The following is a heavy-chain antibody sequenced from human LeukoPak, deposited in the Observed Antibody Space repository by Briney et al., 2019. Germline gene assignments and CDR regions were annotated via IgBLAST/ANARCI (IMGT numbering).Heavy chain of an antibody. Sequence: PGGSLRLSCAASGFTVSSYWIHWVRQAPGKWLVWVSRITSGGSSTSHAASVKCRCTISRDNAKNTLYLQMNSLRAEDTAVYYCARVLYYTSWNTGAFDIWGQGTMVTVSS. CDR3: ARVLYYTSWNTGAFDI. V-gene: IGHV3-74*01. D-gene: IGHD1/OR15-1a*01. J-gene: IGHJ3*02. CDR2: ITSGGSST. CDR1: GFTVSSYW.